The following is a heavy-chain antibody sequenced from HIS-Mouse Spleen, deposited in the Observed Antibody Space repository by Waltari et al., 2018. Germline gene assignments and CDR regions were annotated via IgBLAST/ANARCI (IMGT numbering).Heavy chain of an antibody. J-gene: IGHJ4*02. D-gene: IGHD2-2*01. CDR2: IYYSGST. CDR3: ARSKHCSSTSCSKGYFDY. CDR1: GGSISSSSYY. Sequence: QLQLQESGPGLVKPSETLSLTCTVSGGSISSSSYYWGWTRQPPGTGLEWIGSIYYSGSTYYNPSLKSRVTISVDTSKNQFSLKLSSVTAADTAVYYCARSKHCSSTSCSKGYFDYWGQGTLVTVSS. V-gene: IGHV4-39*01.